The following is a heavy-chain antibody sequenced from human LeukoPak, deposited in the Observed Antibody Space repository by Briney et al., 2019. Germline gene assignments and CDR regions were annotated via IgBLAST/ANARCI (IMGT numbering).Heavy chain of an antibody. CDR1: GGSISSSSYY. CDR2: IYYSGST. J-gene: IGHJ5*02. V-gene: IGHV4-39*01. CDR3: ARQNYDILTGYYASRSPHNWLDP. Sequence: PSETLSLTCTVSGGSISSSSYYWGWIRQPTGKGLEWIGSIYYSGSTYYNPSLKSRVTISVDTSKNQFSLKLSSVTAADTAVYYCARQNYDILTGYYASRSPHNWLDPWGQGTLVTVSS. D-gene: IGHD3-9*01.